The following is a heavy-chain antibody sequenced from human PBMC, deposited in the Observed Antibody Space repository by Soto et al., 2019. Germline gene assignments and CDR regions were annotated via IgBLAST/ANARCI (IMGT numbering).Heavy chain of an antibody. CDR1: GFTFSSYA. J-gene: IGHJ6*02. V-gene: IGHV3-64*02. Sequence: PVGSLRLSCAASGFTFSSYAMHWVRQAPGKGLEYVSAISSNGGSTYYADSVKGRFTISRDNSKNTLYLQMGSLRAEDMAVYYCARGSHPVVPAAILPFQFPDYYGMDVWGQGTTVTVSS. CDR2: ISSNGGST. D-gene: IGHD2-2*02. CDR3: ARGSHPVVPAAILPFQFPDYYGMDV.